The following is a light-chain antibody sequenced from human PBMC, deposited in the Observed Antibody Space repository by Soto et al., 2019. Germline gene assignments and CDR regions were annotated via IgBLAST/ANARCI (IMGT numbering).Light chain of an antibody. CDR1: SSNLGGYT. V-gene: IGLV1-44*01. J-gene: IGLJ2*01. CDR3: AAWADSMKVVV. CDR2: SNN. Sequence: QSVLTQPPSVSGTPGQRVTISCSGSSSNLGGYTVNWYQQLPGTAPKLLIYSNNQRPSGVPNRFSGSKSGNSASLAISGLQAEDEADYYCAAWADSMKVVVFGGGTKVTVL.